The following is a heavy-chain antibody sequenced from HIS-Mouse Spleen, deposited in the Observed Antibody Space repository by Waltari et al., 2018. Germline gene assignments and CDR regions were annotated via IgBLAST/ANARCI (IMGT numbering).Heavy chain of an antibody. J-gene: IGHJ4*02. CDR3: ARVEGVLSYYDSSGYYYFDY. V-gene: IGHV4-39*07. CDR2: IYYSGST. D-gene: IGHD3-22*01. Sequence: QLQLQESGPGLVKPSETLSLPCTVSGGSISSSRYYWGWIRPPPGKGMVWIGSIYYSGSTYYNPSLKSRVTISVDTSKNQFSLKLSSVTAADTAVYYCARVEGVLSYYDSSGYYYFDYWGQGTLVTVSS. CDR1: GGSISSSRYY.